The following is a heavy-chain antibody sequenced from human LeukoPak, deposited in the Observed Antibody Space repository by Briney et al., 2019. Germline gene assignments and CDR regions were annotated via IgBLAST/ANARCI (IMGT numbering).Heavy chain of an antibody. CDR2: FNPSGGST. D-gene: IGHD2/OR15-2a*01. Sequence: ASVKVSCKASGYTFTSYYMHWVRQAPGQGLEWMGGFNPSGGSTTYAQKFQGRVTMTTDTSTSTVYMELSSLRSEDTAVYYCARASSYYVYDFQHWGQGTLVTVSS. CDR1: GYTFTSYY. V-gene: IGHV1-46*01. CDR3: ARASSYYVYDFQH. J-gene: IGHJ1*01.